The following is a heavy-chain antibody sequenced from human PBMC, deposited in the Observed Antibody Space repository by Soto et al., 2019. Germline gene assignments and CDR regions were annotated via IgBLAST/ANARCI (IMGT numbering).Heavy chain of an antibody. Sequence: QVQLVESGGGVVQPGRSLRLSCAASGFTFSSYGMHWVRQAPGKGLEWVAVIWYDGSNKYYADSVNGRFTISRDNSKNTLYLQMTSLRAEDTAVYYCAREDIVVVVAAPGGMDVWGQGTTVTVSS. CDR1: GFTFSSYG. J-gene: IGHJ6*02. D-gene: IGHD2-15*01. CDR3: AREDIVVVVAAPGGMDV. V-gene: IGHV3-33*01. CDR2: IWYDGSNK.